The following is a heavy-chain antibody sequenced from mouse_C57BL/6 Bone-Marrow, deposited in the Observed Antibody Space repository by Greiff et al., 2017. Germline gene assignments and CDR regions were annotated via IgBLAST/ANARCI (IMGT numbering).Heavy chain of an antibody. Sequence: VKLVESGPGLVAPSQSLSITCTVSVFSLTSYAISWVRQPPGKGLEWLGVIWTGGGTHYNSALKSRLSISKDNSKSQVFLKMNSLKTDDTARYDCARNLRGSKGGSSWYFDVWGTGTTVTVSS. J-gene: IGHJ1*03. CDR2: IWTGGGT. V-gene: IGHV2-9-1*01. CDR1: VFSLTSYA. CDR3: ARNLRGSKGGSSWYFDV.